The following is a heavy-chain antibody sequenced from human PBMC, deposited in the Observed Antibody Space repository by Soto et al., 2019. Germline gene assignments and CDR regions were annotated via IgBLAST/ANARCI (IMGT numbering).Heavy chain of an antibody. CDR2: IYYSGST. CDR1: GCSISSNSYY. V-gene: IGHV4-39*01. D-gene: IGHD3-22*01. J-gene: IGHJ6*02. CDR3: ARRLYYDSSGFEGGGMDV. Sequence: SETLSLTCTVSGCSISSNSYYWGWIRQPPGKGLEWIGSIYYSGSTYYNPSLKSRVTISVDTSKNQFSLKLSSVTAADTAVYYCARRLYYDSSGFEGGGMDVWGQGTTVT.